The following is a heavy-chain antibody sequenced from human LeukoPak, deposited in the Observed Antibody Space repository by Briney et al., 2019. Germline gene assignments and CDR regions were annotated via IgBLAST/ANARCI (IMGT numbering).Heavy chain of an antibody. CDR2: ISGSGGST. CDR3: AKVDNWKYGHHDF. J-gene: IGHJ4*02. V-gene: IGHV3-23*01. CDR1: GFTFSSYA. D-gene: IGHD1-1*01. Sequence: GGSLRLSCASSGFTFSSYAMSWVRQAPGKGLEWVSAISGSGGSTYYADSLKGRFTISRDNSKYTLSLQMNSLRTEDTAVYYCAKVDNWKYGHHDFWGQGTLVTVSS.